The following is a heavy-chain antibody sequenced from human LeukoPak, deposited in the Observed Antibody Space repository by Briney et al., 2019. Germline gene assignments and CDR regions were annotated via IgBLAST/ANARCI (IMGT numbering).Heavy chain of an antibody. J-gene: IGHJ4*02. CDR3: ARAEIIGEFDY. CDR2: IHYSEST. D-gene: IGHD7-27*01. V-gene: IGHV4-59*01. CDR1: GGSISSYY. Sequence: SETLSLTCTVSGGSISSYYWSWIRQPPGKGLEWIGYIHYSESTNYNPSLKSRVTISVDTSKNQFSLKLSSVTAADTAVYYCARAEIIGEFDYWGQGTLVTVSS.